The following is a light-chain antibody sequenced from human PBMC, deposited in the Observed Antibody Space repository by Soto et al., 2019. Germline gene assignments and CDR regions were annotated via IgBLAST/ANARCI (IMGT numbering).Light chain of an antibody. Sequence: DIQMTQSPSSLSASVGDRVTITCRTSQSISIYLNWYQQKPGKAPKLLIYGASSLQSGVPSRFSGSGAGTDFTLTSSSLQPEDFATYYCQQSYSTPMYTFGQGTKLEIK. J-gene: IGKJ2*01. V-gene: IGKV1-39*01. CDR2: GAS. CDR3: QQSYSTPMYT. CDR1: QSISIY.